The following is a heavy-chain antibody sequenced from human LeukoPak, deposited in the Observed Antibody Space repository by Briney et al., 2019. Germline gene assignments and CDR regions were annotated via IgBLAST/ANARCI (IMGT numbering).Heavy chain of an antibody. D-gene: IGHD3-22*01. CDR2: IYYSGST. CDR1: GGSISSGDYY. CDR3: ARGRERYYDSSGYFTTILDP. J-gene: IGHJ5*02. Sequence: SETLSLTCTVSGGSISSGDYYWSWIRQPPGKGLEWIGYIYYSGSTYYNPSLKSRVTISVDTSKNQFSLKLSSVTAADTAVYYCARGRERYYDSSGYFTTILDPWGQGTLVTVSS. V-gene: IGHV4-30-4*01.